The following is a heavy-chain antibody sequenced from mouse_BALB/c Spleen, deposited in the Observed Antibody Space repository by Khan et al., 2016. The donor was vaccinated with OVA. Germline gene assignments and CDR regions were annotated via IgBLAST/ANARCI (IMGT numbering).Heavy chain of an antibody. CDR2: ISYSGST. CDR3: ARGNYYGYAMDY. Sequence: EVQLQESGPGLVKPSQSLSLTCTVTGYSNTSNYAWNWIRQFPGNKLEWMGYISYSGSTNYNPSLKSRISITRDTSKNQFFLQLNSVTTEDTATYYCARGNYYGYAMDYWGQGTSITVSS. D-gene: IGHD1-1*01. J-gene: IGHJ4*01. CDR1: GYSNTSNYA. V-gene: IGHV3-2*02.